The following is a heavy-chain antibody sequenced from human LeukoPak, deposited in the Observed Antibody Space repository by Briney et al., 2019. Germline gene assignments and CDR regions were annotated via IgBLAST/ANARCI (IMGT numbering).Heavy chain of an antibody. D-gene: IGHD2-15*01. V-gene: IGHV4-39*01. CDR1: GGSISSSSYY. CDR3: ARHPPLVAALIPNNNWFDP. CDR2: IYYSGST. J-gene: IGHJ5*02. Sequence: SETLSLACTVPGGSISSSSYYWGWIRQPPGKGLEWIGSIYYSGSTYYNPSLKSRVTISVDTSKNQFSLKLSSVTAADTAVYYCARHPPLVAALIPNNNWFDPWGQGTLVTVSS.